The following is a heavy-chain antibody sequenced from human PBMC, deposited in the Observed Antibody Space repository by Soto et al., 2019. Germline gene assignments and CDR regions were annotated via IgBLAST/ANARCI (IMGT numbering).Heavy chain of an antibody. V-gene: IGHV1-46*01. CDR3: ARRGYDSSGYYYDAFDI. J-gene: IGHJ3*02. CDR2: INPSGGST. Sequence: ASVKVSCKASGYTFTGYYMHWVRQAPGQGLEWMGIINPSGGSTSYAQKFQGRVTMTRDTSTSTVYMELSSLRSEDTAVYYCARRGYDSSGYYYDAFDIWGQGTMVTVSS. D-gene: IGHD3-22*01. CDR1: GYTFTGYY.